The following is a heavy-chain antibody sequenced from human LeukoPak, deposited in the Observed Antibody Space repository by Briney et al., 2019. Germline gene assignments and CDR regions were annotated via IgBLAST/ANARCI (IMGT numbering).Heavy chain of an antibody. Sequence: SETLSLTCAVYGGSFSGYYWSWIRQPPGKGREWIGEINHSGSTNYNPSLKSRVTISVDTSKNQFSLKLSSVTAADTAVYYCARARRYRYGMDVWGQGTTVTVSS. V-gene: IGHV4-34*01. J-gene: IGHJ6*02. D-gene: IGHD3-16*02. CDR1: GGSFSGYY. CDR2: INHSGST. CDR3: ARARRYRYGMDV.